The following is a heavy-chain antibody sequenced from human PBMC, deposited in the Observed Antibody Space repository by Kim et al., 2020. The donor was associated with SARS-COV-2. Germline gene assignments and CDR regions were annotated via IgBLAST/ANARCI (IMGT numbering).Heavy chain of an antibody. CDR3: AGHFGGTSLRFLGLFQFDY. Sequence: SETLSLTCAVSGGSISSSGYYWGWIRQPPGKGLEWIGSVYYTGATYYNPSLKSRVTISVDTSNNQFSLKLSSVTAADTAVYYCAGHFGGTSLRFLGLFQFDYWGQGTLVTVSS. V-gene: IGHV4-39*01. J-gene: IGHJ4*02. D-gene: IGHD3-3*01. CDR2: VYYTGAT. CDR1: GGSISSSGYY.